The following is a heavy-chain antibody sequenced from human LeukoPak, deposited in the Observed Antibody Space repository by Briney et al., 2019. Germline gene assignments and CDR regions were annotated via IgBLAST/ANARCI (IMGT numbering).Heavy chain of an antibody. CDR3: ARSLNPYYFDY. Sequence: SSETLSLTCTVSGGSISNYYWSWIRQPPGKGLDWIGYIYYSGSTNYNPSLKSRVTISVDTSKNQFSLKLSSVTAADTAVYYCARSLNPYYFDYWGQGTLVTVSS. J-gene: IGHJ4*02. D-gene: IGHD1-14*01. CDR2: IYYSGST. V-gene: IGHV4-59*01. CDR1: GGSISNYY.